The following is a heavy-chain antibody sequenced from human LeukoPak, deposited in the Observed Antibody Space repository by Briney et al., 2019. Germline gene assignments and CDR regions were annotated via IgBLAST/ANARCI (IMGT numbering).Heavy chain of an antibody. CDR3: ARDLDTAMVVYYFDY. CDR2: ISYDGSNK. D-gene: IGHD5-18*01. CDR1: GFTFSSYA. V-gene: IGHV3-30-3*01. J-gene: IGHJ4*02. Sequence: PGGSLRLSCAASGFTFSSYAMHWVRQAPGKGLEWVAVISYDGSNKYYADSVKGRFTISRDNSKNTLYLQMNSLRAEDTAVYYCARDLDTAMVVYYFDYWGQGTLVTVSS.